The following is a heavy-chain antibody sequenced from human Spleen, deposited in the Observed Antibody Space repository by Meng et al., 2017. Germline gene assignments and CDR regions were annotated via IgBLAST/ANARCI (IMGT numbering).Heavy chain of an antibody. V-gene: IGHV4-39*07. CDR1: GGSISSSSFY. J-gene: IGHJ4*02. Sequence: SETLSLTCTVSGGSISSSSFYWDWLRQPPGKGLVWIGSIDYTGRTYYNPSLKSRFTMSVDTSKNQFYLRLSSLTAADTAVYYCAGPAGYSSAWYGLDYWGQGTLVTVSS. CDR3: AGPAGYSSAWYGLDY. D-gene: IGHD6-19*01. CDR2: IDYTGRT.